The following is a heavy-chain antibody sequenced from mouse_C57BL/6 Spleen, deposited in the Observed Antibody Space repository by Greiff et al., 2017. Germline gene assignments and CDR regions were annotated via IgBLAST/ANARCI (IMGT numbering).Heavy chain of an antibody. Sequence: VQLQQSDAELVKPGASVKISCKVSGYTFTDHTIHWMKQRPEQGLEWIGYIYPRDGSTKYNEKFKGKATLTAGKSSSTSYMQLNSLTSEDSAVYFCARSPGYYDSSPYFDYWGQGTTLTVSS. V-gene: IGHV1-78*01. D-gene: IGHD1-1*01. CDR3: ARSPGYYDSSPYFDY. CDR2: IYPRDGST. J-gene: IGHJ2*01. CDR1: GYTFTDHT.